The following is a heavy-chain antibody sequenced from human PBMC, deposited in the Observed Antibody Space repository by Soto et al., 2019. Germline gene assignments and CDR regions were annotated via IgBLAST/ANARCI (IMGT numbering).Heavy chain of an antibody. CDR3: AISGYSSGWYGYFQH. V-gene: IGHV3-23*01. CDR2: ISASGGST. J-gene: IGHJ1*01. CDR1: GFTFSSYV. D-gene: IGHD6-19*01. Sequence: HPGGSLRLSCAASGFTFSSYVMSWVRQAPGKGLEWVSGISASGGSTDYADSVKGRFTISRDNSKNTLYLQMNSLRAEDTAVYYCAISGYSSGWYGYFQHWGQGTLVTVSS.